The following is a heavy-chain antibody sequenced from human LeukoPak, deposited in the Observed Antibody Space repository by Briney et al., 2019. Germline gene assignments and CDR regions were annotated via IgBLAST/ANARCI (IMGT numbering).Heavy chain of an antibody. D-gene: IGHD3-9*01. CDR3: FRQISAYDISYFDY. CDR1: GFTFGDYA. V-gene: IGHV3-49*04. CDR2: ISSKAYGGTT. Sequence: GVSLRLSWTASGFTFGDYAINGVRQAPGKGLEWVGFISSKAYGGTTEYAASVKGRCTISRDDSKSIAYLQMNSLKTEETAVFFCFRQISAYDISYFDYWGQGTLVTVSS. J-gene: IGHJ4*02.